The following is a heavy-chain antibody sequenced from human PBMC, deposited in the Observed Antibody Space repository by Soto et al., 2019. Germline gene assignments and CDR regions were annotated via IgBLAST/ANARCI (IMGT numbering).Heavy chain of an antibody. V-gene: IGHV1-69*13. CDR3: AREPPWYINFSNGMDV. Sequence: ASVKVSCKASGGTFSSYAISWVRQAPGQGLEWMGGIIPIFGTANYAQKFQGRVTITADESTSTAYMELSSLRSEDTAVYYCAREPPWYINFSNGMDVWGQGTTGTVSS. CDR1: GGTFSSYA. CDR2: IIPIFGTA. J-gene: IGHJ6*02. D-gene: IGHD4-4*01.